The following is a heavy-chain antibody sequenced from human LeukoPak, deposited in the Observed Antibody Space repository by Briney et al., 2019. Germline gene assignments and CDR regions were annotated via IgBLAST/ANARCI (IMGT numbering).Heavy chain of an antibody. V-gene: IGHV1-8*01. CDR3: ARGRSGLAAAGSYDY. CDR2: INPKSGRT. J-gene: IGHJ4*02. CDR1: GYTFTSSD. Sequence: ASVKVSRKASGYTFTSSDIKWVRQATGQGLEWMGWINPKSGRTGYAKKFQARVSMTMNTSISTAYMEVSSLRFEDTAVYYCARGRSGLAAAGSYDYWGQGTLITVSS. D-gene: IGHD6-13*01.